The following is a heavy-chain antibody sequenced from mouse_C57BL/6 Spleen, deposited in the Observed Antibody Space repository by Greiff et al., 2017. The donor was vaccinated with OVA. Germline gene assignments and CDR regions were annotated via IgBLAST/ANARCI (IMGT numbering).Heavy chain of an antibody. CDR2: IYPGDGDT. CDR3: TRGYSSYGYAIDY. V-gene: IGHV1-80*01. D-gene: IGHD1-1*01. CDR1: GYAFSSYW. Sequence: VQLVESGAELVKPGASVKISCKASGYAFSSYWMHWVKQRPGKGLEWIGQIYPGDGDTNYNRKFKGKATMTADKSSSTAYLQLSSLTSEDSAVYFYTRGYSSYGYAIDYWGQGTSVTVSS. J-gene: IGHJ4*01.